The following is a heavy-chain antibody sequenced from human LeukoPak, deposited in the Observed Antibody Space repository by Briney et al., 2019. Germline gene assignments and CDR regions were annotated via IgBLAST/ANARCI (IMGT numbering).Heavy chain of an antibody. V-gene: IGHV4-39*07. J-gene: IGHJ6*03. CDR3: ARGRGYCSSTSCYRRQYYYYYYMDV. D-gene: IGHD2-2*01. CDR1: GGSISSSSYY. CDR2: IYYSGST. Sequence: SETLSLTCTVSGGSISSSSYYWGWIRQPPGKGLEWIGSIYYSGSTYYNPSLKSRVTISVDTSKNQFSLKLSSVTAADTAVYYCARGRGYCSSTSCYRRQYYYYYYMDVWGKGTTVTVSS.